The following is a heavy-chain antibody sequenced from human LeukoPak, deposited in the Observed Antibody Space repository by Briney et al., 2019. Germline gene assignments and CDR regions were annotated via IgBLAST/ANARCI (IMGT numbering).Heavy chain of an antibody. CDR1: GFTVSTNY. V-gene: IGHV3-66*01. CDR2: IYSGGDT. Sequence: GGSLRLSRAASGFTVSTNYMDWVRQAPGKGLEWVSLIYSGGDTYHADSVRGRFTLSRDNSKNTLYLQMNSLRAEDTAVYYCAREGHYFDSWGQGTLVTVSS. CDR3: AREGHYFDS. J-gene: IGHJ4*02.